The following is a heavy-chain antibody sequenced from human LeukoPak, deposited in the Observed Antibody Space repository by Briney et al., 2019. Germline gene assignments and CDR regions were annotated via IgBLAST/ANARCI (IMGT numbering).Heavy chain of an antibody. V-gene: IGHV3-30*07. J-gene: IGHJ4*02. CDR2: ISYDGSNK. Sequence: GGSLRLSCAASGFTFSSYAMHWVRQAPGKGLEWVAVISYDGSNKYYADSVKGRFTISRDNSKNTLYLQMNSLRAEDTAVYYCAKDQGSTTDNFDYWGQGTLVTVSS. D-gene: IGHD4-11*01. CDR1: GFTFSSYA. CDR3: AKDQGSTTDNFDY.